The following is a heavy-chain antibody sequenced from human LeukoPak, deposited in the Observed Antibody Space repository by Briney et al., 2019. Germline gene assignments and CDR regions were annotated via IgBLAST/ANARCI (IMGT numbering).Heavy chain of an antibody. D-gene: IGHD3-22*01. CDR2: IIPIFGTA. J-gene: IGHJ3*02. V-gene: IGHV1-69*05. CDR3: ARVLGYYYDSSGYYYGPFDI. Sequence: SVKVSCKASGGTFSSYAISWVRQAPGQGLEWMGGIIPIFGTANYAQKFQGRVTITTDESTSTAYMELSSLRSEDTAVYYCARVLGYYYDSSGYYYGPFDIWGQGTMVTVSS. CDR1: GGTFSSYA.